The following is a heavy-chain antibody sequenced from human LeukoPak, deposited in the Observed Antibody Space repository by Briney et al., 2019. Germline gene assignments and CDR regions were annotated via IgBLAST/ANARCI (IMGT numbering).Heavy chain of an antibody. CDR3: ARGVQGYSYGYDY. Sequence: ASVKVSCKASGYTFTGYYMHWVRQAPGQGLEWMGWISAYNGNTNYAQKLQGRVTMTTDTSTSTAYMELRSLRSDDTAVYYCARGVQGYSYGYDYWGQGTLVTVSS. J-gene: IGHJ4*02. CDR1: GYTFTGYY. CDR2: ISAYNGNT. D-gene: IGHD5-18*01. V-gene: IGHV1-18*04.